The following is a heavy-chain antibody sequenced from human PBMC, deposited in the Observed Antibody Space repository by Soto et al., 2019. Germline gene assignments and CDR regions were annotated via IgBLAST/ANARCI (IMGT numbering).Heavy chain of an antibody. CDR1: GFTFTSSA. V-gene: IGHV1-58*01. D-gene: IGHD6-6*01. CDR3: AATIAARPGVGYYYYGMDV. J-gene: IGHJ6*02. Sequence: SVKVSCKASGFTFTSSAVQWVRQARGQRLEWIGWIVVGSGNTNYAQKFQERVTITRDMSTSTAYMELSSLRSEDTAVYYCAATIAARPGVGYYYYGMDVWGQGTTVTVSS. CDR2: IVVGSGNT.